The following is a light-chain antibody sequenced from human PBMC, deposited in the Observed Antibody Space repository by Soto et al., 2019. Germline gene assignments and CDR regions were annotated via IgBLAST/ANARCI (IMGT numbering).Light chain of an antibody. CDR3: QQYYSYFLT. J-gene: IGKJ4*01. CDR2: DAS. Sequence: DIQMTQSPSTLSASVGDRLTITCRASQSISSWLAWYQQKPGEAPKLLIYDASSLETGVPSRFSGSGSRAEFTLTISGLQPDDFATYYCQQYYSYFLTFGGGTKVEIK. CDR1: QSISSW. V-gene: IGKV1-5*01.